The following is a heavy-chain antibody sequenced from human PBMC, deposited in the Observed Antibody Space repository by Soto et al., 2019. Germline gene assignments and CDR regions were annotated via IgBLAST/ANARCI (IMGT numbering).Heavy chain of an antibody. D-gene: IGHD3-22*01. CDR1: GGTFSSYA. CDR2: IIPIFGTA. J-gene: IGHJ5*02. V-gene: IGHV1-69*13. Sequence: SVKVSCKASGGTFSSYAISRVRQAPGQGLEWMGGIIPIFGTANYAQKFQGRVTITADESTSTAYMELSSLRSEDTAVYYCARDPNYYDSSGYYYWFDPWGQGTLVTVSS. CDR3: ARDPNYYDSSGYYYWFDP.